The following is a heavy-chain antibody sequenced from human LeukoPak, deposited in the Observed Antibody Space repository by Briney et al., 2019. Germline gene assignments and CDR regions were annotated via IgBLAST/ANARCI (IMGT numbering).Heavy chain of an antibody. CDR3: ARSLYQLLYAFDI. D-gene: IGHD2-2*01. CDR2: ISSSSSYI. V-gene: IGHV3-21*06. CDR1: GFTFSSYN. J-gene: IGHJ3*02. Sequence: GGSLRLSCAASGFTFSSYNMNWVRQAPGKGLEWVSSISSSSSYIYYADSVKGRFTISRDNAKNSLYLQMNSLRAEDTAVYYCARSLYQLLYAFDIWGQGTMVTVSS.